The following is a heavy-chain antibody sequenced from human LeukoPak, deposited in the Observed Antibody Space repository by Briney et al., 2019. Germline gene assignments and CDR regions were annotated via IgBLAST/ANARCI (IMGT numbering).Heavy chain of an antibody. Sequence: SETLSLTCTVSGGSISSYYWSWIRQPPGKGLEWIGYIYYSGSTNYNPSLKSRVTISVDTSKNQFSLKLSSVTAADTAVYYCARHKATMWELTPQGGLDPWGQGTLVTVSS. J-gene: IGHJ5*02. D-gene: IGHD1-26*01. V-gene: IGHV4-59*08. CDR3: ARHKATMWELTPQGGLDP. CDR2: IYYSGST. CDR1: GGSISSYY.